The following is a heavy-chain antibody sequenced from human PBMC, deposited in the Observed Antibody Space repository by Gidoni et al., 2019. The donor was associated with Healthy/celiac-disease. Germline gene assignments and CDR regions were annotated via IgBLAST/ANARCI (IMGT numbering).Heavy chain of an antibody. CDR3: AKDPRGGLGHYDFWSGYPDY. Sequence: QVQLVESGGGVVQPGESLRLSCTASGFSFISVGMHWVRQAPGKGLECVTVISYDGSKKYYADSVEGRFTISRDNSKNTLYLQMNSLRAEDTALYYCAKDPRGGLGHYDFWSGYPDYWGQGTLVTVSS. V-gene: IGHV3-30*18. CDR1: GFSFISVG. CDR2: ISYDGSKK. D-gene: IGHD3-3*01. J-gene: IGHJ4*02.